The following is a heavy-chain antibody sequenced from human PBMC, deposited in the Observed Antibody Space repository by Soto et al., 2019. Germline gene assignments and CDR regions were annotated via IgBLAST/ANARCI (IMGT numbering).Heavy chain of an antibody. CDR1: GASVDSVNHY. J-gene: IGHJ6*02. V-gene: IGHV4-30-4*01. D-gene: IGHD5-18*01. CDR3: ARARRIQLWLGLRVGMDV. Sequence: SETLSLTCTVSGASVDSVNHYWSWIRQPPGKGLEWIGYIYSSVNTYYNPSLKSRLKILVDKSRNQFSLRLNSVTSADTAVYYCARARRIQLWLGLRVGMDVWGQGTTVTVSS. CDR2: IYSSVNT.